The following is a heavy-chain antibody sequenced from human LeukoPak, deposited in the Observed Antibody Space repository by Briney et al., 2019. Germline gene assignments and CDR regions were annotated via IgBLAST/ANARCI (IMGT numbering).Heavy chain of an antibody. D-gene: IGHD5-18*01. CDR3: ARRRSYFTTKYSYGYTMPMALDY. CDR1: GGSFSGYY. J-gene: IGHJ4*02. Sequence: PSETLSLTCAVYGGSFSGYYWSWIRQPPGKGLEWIGEINHSGSTNYNPSLKSRVTISVDTSKNQFSLKLSSVTAADTAAYYCARRRSYFTTKYSYGYTMPMALDYWGQGTLVTVSS. V-gene: IGHV4-34*01. CDR2: INHSGST.